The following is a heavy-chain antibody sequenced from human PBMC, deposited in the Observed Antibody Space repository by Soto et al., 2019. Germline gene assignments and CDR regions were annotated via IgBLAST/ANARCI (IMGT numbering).Heavy chain of an antibody. CDR1: GGSFSGYY. CDR2: INHSGST. J-gene: IGHJ6*02. CDR3: ASGRWFGYYCYGMDV. V-gene: IGHV4-34*01. D-gene: IGHD3-10*01. Sequence: QVQLQQWGAGLLKPSETLSLTCAVYGGSFSGYYWSWIRQPPGKGLEWIGEINHSGSTNYNPSLKSRVTLAVDTSKNQFSLKLSSVTAADRAVYYCASGRWFGYYCYGMDVWGQGTTVTVSS.